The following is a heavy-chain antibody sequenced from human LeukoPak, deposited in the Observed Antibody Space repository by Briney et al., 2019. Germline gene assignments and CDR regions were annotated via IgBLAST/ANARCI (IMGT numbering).Heavy chain of an antibody. D-gene: IGHD3-16*01. CDR2: IYSGGNT. CDR3: ARGSVITFGGVTQTGGNWFDP. CDR1: GGSISSYY. Sequence: PAETLSLTCTVSGGSISSYYWSWIRQPAGKGLEWIGRIYSGGNTNYNASLKNRVTMSVDTSKKQFSLKLSSVTAADTAVYYCARGSVITFGGVTQTGGNWFDPWGQGTLVTVSS. V-gene: IGHV4-4*07. J-gene: IGHJ5*02.